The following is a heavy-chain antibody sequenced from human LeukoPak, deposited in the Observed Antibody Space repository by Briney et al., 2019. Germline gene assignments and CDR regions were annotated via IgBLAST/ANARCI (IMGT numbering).Heavy chain of an antibody. V-gene: IGHV1-2*02. Sequence: ASVKVSCKASGYTFTGYYMHWVRQAPGQGLERMGWINPNSGGTNYAQGFQGRVTMTRDTSISTAYMELSRLRSDDTAVYYCASGRGYSGYQINVFDYWGQGTLVTVSS. CDR1: GYTFTGYY. CDR2: INPNSGGT. CDR3: ASGRGYSGYQINVFDY. J-gene: IGHJ4*02. D-gene: IGHD5-12*01.